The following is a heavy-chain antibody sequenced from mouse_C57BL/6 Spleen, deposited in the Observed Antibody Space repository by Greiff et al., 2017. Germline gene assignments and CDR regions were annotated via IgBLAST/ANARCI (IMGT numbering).Heavy chain of an antibody. CDR3: ARGFGYYAMAY. CDR2: IDPNSGGT. V-gene: IGHV1-72*01. Sequence: QVQLQQPGAELVKPGASVKLSCKASGYTFTSYWMHWVKQRPGRGLEWIGRIDPNSGGTKYNEKFKSKATLTVDKPSRTAYMPLSSLTSEDSAVYYCARGFGYYAMAYWRHGTSVTVSS. CDR1: GYTFTSYW. J-gene: IGHJ4*01.